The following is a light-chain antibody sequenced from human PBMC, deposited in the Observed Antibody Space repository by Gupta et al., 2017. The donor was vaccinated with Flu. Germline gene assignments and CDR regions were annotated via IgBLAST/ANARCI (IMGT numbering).Light chain of an antibody. CDR2: GAS. CDR1: QSVGRNS. CDR3: QQYGSSPLT. J-gene: IGKJ3*01. V-gene: IGKV3-20*01. Sequence: GTLSLSPGERATLSCRASQSVGRNSLAWYQQKPGQAPRLLISGASSRATGIPDRFSGSGSGTDFTLTISRLESEDFVVYYCQQYGSSPLTFGTGTKVEIK.